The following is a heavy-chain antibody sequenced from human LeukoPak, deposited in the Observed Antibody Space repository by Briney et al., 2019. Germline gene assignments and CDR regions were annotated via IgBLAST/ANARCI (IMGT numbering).Heavy chain of an antibody. D-gene: IGHD6-13*01. CDR1: GFTFSSYE. J-gene: IGHJ6*03. Sequence: GGSLRHSCAASGFTFSSYEMNWVRQAPGKGLEWVSHISTSGSTIYYANSVKGRFTISRDNAKNSLYLQMNSLRAEDTALYYCARDATTATGWVYMDVWGKGTTVTISS. CDR3: ARDATTATGWVYMDV. V-gene: IGHV3-48*03. CDR2: ISTSGSTI.